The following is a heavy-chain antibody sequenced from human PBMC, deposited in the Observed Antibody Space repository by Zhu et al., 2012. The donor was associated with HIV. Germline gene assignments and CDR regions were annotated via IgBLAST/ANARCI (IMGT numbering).Heavy chain of an antibody. Sequence: QVQLQESGPGLVKPSKTLSLTCTVSGGSISYHYWSWIRQSPGKGLEWIGYMYSSGSTKYNPSLNGRVTISMDSPKNQFSLTLTSVTAADTAVYFCARESYRVRGVIIDSWGQGTPGRRLL. J-gene: IGHJ4*02. D-gene: IGHD3-10*01. CDR3: ARESYRVRGVIIDS. CDR1: GGSISYHY. CDR2: MYSSGST. V-gene: IGHV4-59*11.